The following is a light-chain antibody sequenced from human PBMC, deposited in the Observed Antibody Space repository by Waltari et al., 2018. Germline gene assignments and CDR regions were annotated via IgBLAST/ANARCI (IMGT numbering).Light chain of an antibody. CDR1: QRISSY. CDR3: QQSYSTPFT. J-gene: IGKJ3*01. V-gene: IGKV1-39*01. CDR2: AAS. Sequence: DIQMTQSPSSLSASVGDRVTITCRASQRISSYLNWYQQKPGKAPKLLSYAASSLRSGVPSRFSGSGSGTDFTLTISSLQPEDFATYYCQQSYSTPFTFGPGTKVDIK.